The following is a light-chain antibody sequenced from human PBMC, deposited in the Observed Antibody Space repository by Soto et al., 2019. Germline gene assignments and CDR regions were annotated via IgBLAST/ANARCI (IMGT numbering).Light chain of an antibody. J-gene: IGKJ5*01. CDR3: QQRNIWPPVT. CDR2: GAF. V-gene: IGKV3-11*01. CDR1: PSVTNY. Sequence: EIVLTQSPATLSLSPGERATLSCRASPSVTNYLAWYQQKPGQPPRLLIYGAFNRAAGIPARFSGSGSGTDFTLTISSLEPEDSAVYYCQQRNIWPPVTFRQGTRLEIK.